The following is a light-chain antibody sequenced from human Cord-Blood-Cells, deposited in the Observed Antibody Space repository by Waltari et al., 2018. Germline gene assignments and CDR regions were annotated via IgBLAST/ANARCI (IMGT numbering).Light chain of an antibody. J-gene: IGKJ1*01. CDR1: QSVSSSY. Sequence: EIVLTQSPGTLSLSPGERATLSCRASQSVSSSYLAWYQQKPGQAPRLLLYCASSRAPGIPDRFSGSGSGTDFTLTISRLEPEDFAVYYCQQYGSTPRTFGQGTKVEIK. V-gene: IGKV3-20*01. CDR3: QQYGSTPRT. CDR2: CAS.